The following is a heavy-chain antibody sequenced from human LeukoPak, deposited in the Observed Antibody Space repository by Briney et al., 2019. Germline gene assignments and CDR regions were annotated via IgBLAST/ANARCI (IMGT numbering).Heavy chain of an antibody. D-gene: IGHD3-22*01. J-gene: IGHJ5*02. CDR2: ISSSSSYI. CDR3: ARTNYYDSSGYSGDNWFAP. CDR1: GFTFSSYS. V-gene: IGHV3-21*01. Sequence: GGSLRLSCAASGFTFSSYSMNWVRQAPGKGLEWVSSISSSSSYIYYADSVKGRFTISRDNAKNSLYLQMNSLRAEDTAVYYCARTNYYDSSGYSGDNWFAPWGQGTLVTVSS.